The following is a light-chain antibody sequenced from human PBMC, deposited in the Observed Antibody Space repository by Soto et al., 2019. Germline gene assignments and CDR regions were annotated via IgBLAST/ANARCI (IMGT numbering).Light chain of an antibody. Sequence: DIQMTQSPSTLSASVGDRVTITCRASQSISSWLAWYQQKPGKAPKSLIYATSSLQLGVPSRFSGSGSGTEFTLTISSLQPDDFATYYCQQYNSYSPWTFGQGTKVDIK. V-gene: IGKV1-5*01. CDR1: QSISSW. CDR2: ATS. J-gene: IGKJ1*01. CDR3: QQYNSYSPWT.